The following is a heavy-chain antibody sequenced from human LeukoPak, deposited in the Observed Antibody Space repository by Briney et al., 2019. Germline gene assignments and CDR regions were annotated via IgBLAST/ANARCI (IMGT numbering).Heavy chain of an antibody. CDR1: GYSFTSYW. CDR2: IYPGDSDT. D-gene: IGHD2-2*02. Sequence: GESLKISCKGSGYSFTSYWIGWVRQMPGKGLEWMGIIYPGDSDTRYSPSFQGQATISADKSISTAYLQWSSLKASDTAMYYCATALVVPAAIRSFAFDYWGQGTLVTVSS. V-gene: IGHV5-51*01. J-gene: IGHJ4*02. CDR3: ATALVVPAAIRSFAFDY.